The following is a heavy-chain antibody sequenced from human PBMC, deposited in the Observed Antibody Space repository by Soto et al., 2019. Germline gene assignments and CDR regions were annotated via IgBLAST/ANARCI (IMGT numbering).Heavy chain of an antibody. J-gene: IGHJ4*02. CDR1: GDSVSRNNVT. V-gene: IGHV6-1*01. CDR2: TFYRPKYYN. CDR3: ARNEGSGYDYYFDF. D-gene: IGHD5-12*01. Sequence: QLQLQLSGPGLVKPSQTLSLTCAISGDSVSRNNVTWNWIRQSPSRGLEWLGRTFYRPKYYNDYAFSVKGGITINADTSENQFSLQMTSVTPEDTAVYFCARNEGSGYDYYFDFWGQGILVTVAS.